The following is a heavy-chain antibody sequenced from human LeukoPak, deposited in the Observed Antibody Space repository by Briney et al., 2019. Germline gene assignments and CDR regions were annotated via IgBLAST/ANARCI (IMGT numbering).Heavy chain of an antibody. CDR1: GFSVDRKY. J-gene: IGHJ4*02. V-gene: IGHV3-30-3*01. CDR3: ARDSALVVPAALDY. Sequence: GGSLRLSCAASGFSVDRKYMTWVRQTPGKGLEWVAVISYDGSNKYYADSVKGRFTISRDNSKNTLYLQMNSLRAEDTAVYYCARDSALVVPAALDYWGQGTLVTVSS. CDR2: ISYDGSNK. D-gene: IGHD2-2*01.